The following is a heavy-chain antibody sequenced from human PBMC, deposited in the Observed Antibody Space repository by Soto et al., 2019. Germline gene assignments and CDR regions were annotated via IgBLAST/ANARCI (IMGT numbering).Heavy chain of an antibody. Sequence: QVQLQESGPGLVKPSETLSLTCTVSGGDISTYYWTWIRQPAGKGLEWIGRIYSSGSTKYNPSLKRRVTMSLGTSKNPFSLRLSSVTAADTAVYYCSRGQRFSDRFDPLGQGTFGNLPS. V-gene: IGHV4-4*07. J-gene: IGHJ5*02. CDR2: IYSSGST. CDR1: GGDISTYY. D-gene: IGHD3-3*01. CDR3: SRGQRFSDRFDP.